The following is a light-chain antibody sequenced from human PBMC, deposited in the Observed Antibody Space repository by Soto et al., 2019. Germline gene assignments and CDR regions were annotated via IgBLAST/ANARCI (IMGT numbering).Light chain of an antibody. J-gene: IGKJ4*01. V-gene: IGKV1-5*03. Sequence: DLQMTQSPYTLSASVGDRVTITCRASQNIDNWLAWYQQKPGKPPKLLIYRASSLETGVASRFSGSGSGTEFTLTISNLPPDDSANCYCQEYNSYFGGGTKVEIK. CDR3: QEYNSY. CDR1: QNIDNW. CDR2: RAS.